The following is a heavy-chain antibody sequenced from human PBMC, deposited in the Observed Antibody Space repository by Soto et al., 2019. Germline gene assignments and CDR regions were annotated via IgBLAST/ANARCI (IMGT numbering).Heavy chain of an antibody. Sequence: QVQLVQSGAEVKKPGASVKVSCKASGYTFTGYYMHWVRQAPGQGLEWMGWINPNSGGTNYAQKFQGWVTMTRDTSISTAYMELSRLRSDDTAVYYCARELAYCGGDCYPDFWFGPWGQGTLVTVSS. CDR2: INPNSGGT. V-gene: IGHV1-2*04. D-gene: IGHD2-21*02. CDR1: GYTFTGYY. J-gene: IGHJ5*02. CDR3: ARELAYCGGDCYPDFWFGP.